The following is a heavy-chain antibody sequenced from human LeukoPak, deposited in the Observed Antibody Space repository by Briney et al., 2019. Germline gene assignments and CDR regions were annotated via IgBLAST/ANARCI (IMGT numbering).Heavy chain of an antibody. CDR3: ARCPDYYYYGMDV. D-gene: IGHD5/OR15-5a*01. CDR2: IYYSGST. V-gene: IGHV4-39*01. Sequence: PSETLSLTCAAYGGSFSGYYWGWIRQPPGKGLEWIGSIYYSGSTYYNPSLKSRVTISVDTSKNQFSLKLSSVTAADTAVYYCARCPDYYYYGMDVWGQGTTVTVSS. CDR1: GGSFSGYY. J-gene: IGHJ6*02.